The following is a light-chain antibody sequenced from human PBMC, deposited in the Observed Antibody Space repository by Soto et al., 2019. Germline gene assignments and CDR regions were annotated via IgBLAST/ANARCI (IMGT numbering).Light chain of an antibody. CDR2: DAS. CDR1: QSVSSY. V-gene: IGKV3-20*01. J-gene: IGKJ1*01. CDR3: QQYGSSPRT. Sequence: EIVLTQSPSTLSLSPGERATLSCRASQSVSSYLAWYQQKPVQAPRLLIYDASNRATGIAARFSGSGSGTDFILTISRLEHEDFVVYYCQQYGSSPRTFGQGTKVDI.